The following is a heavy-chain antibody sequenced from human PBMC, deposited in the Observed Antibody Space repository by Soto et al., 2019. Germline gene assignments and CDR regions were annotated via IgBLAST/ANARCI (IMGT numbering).Heavy chain of an antibody. CDR1: GGSISSYY. J-gene: IGHJ5*02. CDR3: ARDRPGGAYYGSGSYYKAGWFDP. Sequence: SETLSLTCTVSGGSISSYYWSWIRQPPGKGLEWSGYIYYSGSTNYNPSLKSRVTISVDTSKNQFSLKLSSVTAADTAVYYCARDRPGGAYYGSGSYYKAGWFDPWGQGTLLTVSS. V-gene: IGHV4-59*01. D-gene: IGHD3-10*01. CDR2: IYYSGST.